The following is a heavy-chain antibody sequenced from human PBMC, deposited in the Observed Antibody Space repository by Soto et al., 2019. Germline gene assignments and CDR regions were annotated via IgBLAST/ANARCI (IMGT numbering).Heavy chain of an antibody. Sequence: QVQLVESGGGVVQPGGSLRLSCAASGFTFSSYAMHWVRQAPGKGLEWVAVISYDGRNKYYADSVKGRFTISRDNSKNTLYLQMNSLRAEDTAVYYCAREEGYCSGGSCYPDAFDIWGQGTMVTVSS. CDR2: ISYDGRNK. D-gene: IGHD2-15*01. V-gene: IGHV3-30*04. CDR3: AREEGYCSGGSCYPDAFDI. CDR1: GFTFSSYA. J-gene: IGHJ3*02.